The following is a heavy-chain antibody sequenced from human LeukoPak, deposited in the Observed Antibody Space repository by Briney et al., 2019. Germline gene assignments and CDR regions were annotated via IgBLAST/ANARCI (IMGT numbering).Heavy chain of an antibody. CDR1: GFTVITND. D-gene: IGHD1-14*01. J-gene: IGHJ4*02. Sequence: GGSLRLSCAASGFTVITNDMTWVRQAPGKGLEWVSVLYSDGNTKYADSVQGRFTISRDNSKNTLYLEMNSLSPDDTAVYYCARGGEPRAANPWAYGGQETRAPASS. V-gene: IGHV3-53*01. CDR3: ARGGEPRAANPWAY. CDR2: LYSDGNT.